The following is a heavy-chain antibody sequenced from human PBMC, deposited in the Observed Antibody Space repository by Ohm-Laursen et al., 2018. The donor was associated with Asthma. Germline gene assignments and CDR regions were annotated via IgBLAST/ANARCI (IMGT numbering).Heavy chain of an antibody. J-gene: IGHJ4*02. CDR2: LNTDGSGT. D-gene: IGHD1-26*01. CDR1: GFTFSSYW. CDR3: ARARSGSSYGY. V-gene: IGHV3-74*01. Sequence: SLRLSCSASGFTFSSYWMHWVRQAPGKGPVWVSRLNTDGSGTWYADSVKGRFTISRDNVKNTLYLQMNSLRAEDTAVYYCARARSGSSYGYWGQGTLVTVSS.